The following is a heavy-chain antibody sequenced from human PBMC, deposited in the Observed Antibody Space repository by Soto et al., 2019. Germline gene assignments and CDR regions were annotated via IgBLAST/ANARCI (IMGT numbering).Heavy chain of an antibody. J-gene: IGHJ4*02. CDR1: GFTFSSYW. V-gene: IGHV3-7*01. D-gene: IGHD6-6*01. CDR3: ARTYSSSSLWSQNPEYYFDY. Sequence: PGGSLRLSCAASGFTFSSYWMSWVRQAPGKGLEWVANIKQDGSEKYYVDSVKGRFTISRDNAKNSLYLQMNSLRAEDTAVYYCARTYSSSSLWSQNPEYYFDYWGQGTLVTVSS. CDR2: IKQDGSEK.